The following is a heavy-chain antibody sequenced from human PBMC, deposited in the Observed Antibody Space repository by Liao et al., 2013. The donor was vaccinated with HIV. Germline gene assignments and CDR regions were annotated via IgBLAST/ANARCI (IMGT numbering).Heavy chain of an antibody. CDR1: GGSFNGYY. D-gene: IGHD3-9*01. V-gene: IGHV4-34*01. CDR2: INHSGST. J-gene: IGHJ5*02. CDR3: ARDAYFDWDNWFDP. Sequence: QVQLQQWGAGLLKPSETLSLTCAVYGGSFNGYYWSWIRQPPGKGLEWIGEINHSGSTNYNPSLKSRVTISVDTSKNQFSLKLSSVTAADTAVYYCARDAYFDWDNWFDPWGQGTLVTVSS.